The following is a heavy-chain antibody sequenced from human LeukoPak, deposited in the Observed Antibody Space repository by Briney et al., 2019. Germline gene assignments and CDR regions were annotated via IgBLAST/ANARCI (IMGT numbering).Heavy chain of an antibody. CDR1: GFTFSSYG. D-gene: IGHD6-19*01. CDR2: ISGSGGST. V-gene: IGHV3-23*01. Sequence: PGKSLRLSCAASGFTFSSYGMHWVRQAPGKGLEWVSAISGSGGSTYYADSVKGRFTISRDNSKNTLYLQMNSLRAEDTAVYYCAKDLLVENSSGWYYYYYMDVWGKGTTVTISS. J-gene: IGHJ6*03. CDR3: AKDLLVENSSGWYYYYYMDV.